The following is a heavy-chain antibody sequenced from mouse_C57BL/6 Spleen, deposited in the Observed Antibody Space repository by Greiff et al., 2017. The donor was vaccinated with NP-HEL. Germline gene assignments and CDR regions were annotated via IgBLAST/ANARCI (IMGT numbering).Heavy chain of an antibody. CDR3: ARVYVDWFAY. CDR1: GYTFTDYN. D-gene: IGHD1-1*01. J-gene: IGHJ3*01. CDR2: INPNNGGT. V-gene: IGHV1-18*01. Sequence: VHVKQSGPELVKPGASVKIPCKASGYTFTDYNMDWVKQSHGKSLEWIGDINPNNGGTIYNQKFKGKATLTVDKSSSTAYMELRSLTSEDTAVYYCARVYVDWFAYWGQGTLVTVSA.